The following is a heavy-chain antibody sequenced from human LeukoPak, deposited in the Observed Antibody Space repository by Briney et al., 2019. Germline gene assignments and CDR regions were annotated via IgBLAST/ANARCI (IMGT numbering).Heavy chain of an antibody. Sequence: PGGSLRLSCAASGFTFSSYSMNWVRQAPGKGLEWVSSISSSSSYIYYADSVKGRFTISRDNAKNSLYLQMNSLRAEDTAVYYCARVGLLRFLEWPSRKRYYFDYWGQGTLVTVSS. J-gene: IGHJ4*02. CDR1: GFTFSSYS. CDR2: ISSSSSYI. CDR3: ARVGLLRFLEWPSRKRYYFDY. V-gene: IGHV3-21*01. D-gene: IGHD3-3*01.